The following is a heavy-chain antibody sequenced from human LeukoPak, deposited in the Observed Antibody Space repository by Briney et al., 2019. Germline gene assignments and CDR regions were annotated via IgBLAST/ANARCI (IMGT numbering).Heavy chain of an antibody. J-gene: IGHJ4*02. CDR2: IYYSGST. Sequence: SETLSLTCTVSGGPISSGGYYWSWIRQHPGKGLEWIGYIYYSGSTYYNPSLKSRVTISVDTSKNQFSLKLSSVTAADTAVYYCARVYPYGSGRAFDYWGQGTLVTVSS. V-gene: IGHV4-31*03. CDR3: ARVYPYGSGRAFDY. D-gene: IGHD3-10*01. CDR1: GGPISSGGYY.